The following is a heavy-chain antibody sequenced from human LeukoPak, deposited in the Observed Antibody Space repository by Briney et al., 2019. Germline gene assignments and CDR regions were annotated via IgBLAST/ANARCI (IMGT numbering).Heavy chain of an antibody. CDR1: GYTFTSYD. CDR3: ARGRYSGWSIYAYYYYMDV. V-gene: IGHV1-8*03. Sequence: ASVKVSCKASGYTFTSYDINWVRQATGQGLEWMGWMNPNSGNTGYAQKFQGRVTITRNTSISTAYMELSSLRSEDTAVYYCARGRYSGWSIYAYYYYMDVWGKGTTVTVSS. D-gene: IGHD6-19*01. J-gene: IGHJ6*03. CDR2: MNPNSGNT.